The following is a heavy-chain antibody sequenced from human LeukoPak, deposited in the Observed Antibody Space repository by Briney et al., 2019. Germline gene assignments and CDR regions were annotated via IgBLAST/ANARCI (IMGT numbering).Heavy chain of an antibody. D-gene: IGHD6-6*01. V-gene: IGHV1-18*01. Sequence: GASVKVSCKASGYAFMSHGIHWVRQAPGQGLEWMGWISANNTYRRYAQKLQGRVTMTTDTSTSTAYMELRSLRSDDTAVYYCAREVELVPDYYYYYMDVWGKGTTVTVSS. J-gene: IGHJ6*03. CDR2: ISANNTYR. CDR1: GYAFMSHG. CDR3: AREVELVPDYYYYYMDV.